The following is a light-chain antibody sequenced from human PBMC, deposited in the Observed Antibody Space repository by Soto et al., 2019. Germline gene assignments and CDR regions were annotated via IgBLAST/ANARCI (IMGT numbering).Light chain of an antibody. CDR3: LQVSSFPRT. Sequence: DIQSTQAPSSGAAAGGDRITITCRASQDIGGRLAWFQQKPGKAPQYLIQAASILKSGVTSRFSGSGSGTEFILTINNLQPEDFESYFCLQVSSFPRTFGLGTKVDIK. CDR1: QDIGGR. J-gene: IGKJ1*01. CDR2: AAS. V-gene: IGKV1-12*01.